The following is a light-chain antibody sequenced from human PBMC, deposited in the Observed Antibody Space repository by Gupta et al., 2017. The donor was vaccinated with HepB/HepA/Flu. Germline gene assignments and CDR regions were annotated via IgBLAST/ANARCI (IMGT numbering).Light chain of an antibody. CDR3: CSYAGSDTFV. CDR1: HSDVGGYNY. CDR2: DVS. V-gene: IGLV2-11*01. J-gene: IGLJ1*01. Sequence: QSTLPPPRSVSGSPGQSVTIPCPGTHSDVGGYNYVSWYQQHPGKAPIRMIYDVSKRPAGVPDRFSASKAGTTASPTTSGLQAEDDADYYCCSYAGSDTFVFGTGTKLTVL.